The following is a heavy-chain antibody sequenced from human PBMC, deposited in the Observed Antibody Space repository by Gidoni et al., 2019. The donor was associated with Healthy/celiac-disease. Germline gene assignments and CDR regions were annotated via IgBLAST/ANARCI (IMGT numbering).Heavy chain of an antibody. D-gene: IGHD2-8*01. CDR2: INHSGRT. J-gene: IGHJ4*02. Sequence: QVQLQQWGAGLLKPSETLSLTCAVYGGSFSGYYWSWIRQPPGKGLEWIGEINHSGRTNYNPSLKSRVTISVDTSKNQFSLKLSSVTAADTAVYYCARGGGQCTNGVCYYDFDYWGQGTLVTVSS. CDR1: GGSFSGYY. CDR3: ARGGGQCTNGVCYYDFDY. V-gene: IGHV4-34*01.